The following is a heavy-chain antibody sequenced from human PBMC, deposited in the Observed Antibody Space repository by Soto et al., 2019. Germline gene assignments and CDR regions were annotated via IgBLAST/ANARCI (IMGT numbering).Heavy chain of an antibody. CDR1: GGSISSGDYS. Sequence: SETLSLTCTVSGGSISSGDYSWSWIRQPPGKGLEWIGYIHYSGSTSYNPSLKSRLTLSVDTSKNQFSLKLNSVTAADTAVYYCARDGHCSGGSCYSGAFDIWGHGRMVTVSS. D-gene: IGHD2-15*01. CDR2: IHYSGST. CDR3: ARDGHCSGGSCYSGAFDI. V-gene: IGHV4-30-4*01. J-gene: IGHJ3*02.